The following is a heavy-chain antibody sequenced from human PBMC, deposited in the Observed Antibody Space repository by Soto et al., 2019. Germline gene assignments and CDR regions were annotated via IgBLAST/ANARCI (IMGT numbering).Heavy chain of an antibody. Sequence: QVQLVESGGGVVQPGRSLRLSCAASGFTFSSYGMHWVRQAPGKGLEWVAVISYDGSNKYYADSVKGRFTISRDNSKTTLYLQMNSLRAEDTAVYYCAKGSGYYDSSGYYSFDYWGQGTLVTVSS. CDR1: GFTFSSYG. D-gene: IGHD3-22*01. J-gene: IGHJ4*02. V-gene: IGHV3-30*18. CDR3: AKGSGYYDSSGYYSFDY. CDR2: ISYDGSNK.